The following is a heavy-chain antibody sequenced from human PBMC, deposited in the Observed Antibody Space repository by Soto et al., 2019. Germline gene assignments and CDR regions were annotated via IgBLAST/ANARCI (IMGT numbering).Heavy chain of an antibody. CDR1: GFTFNSYT. J-gene: IGHJ4*02. V-gene: IGHV3-23*01. Sequence: GGSLRLSCAASGFTFNSYTMTWVRQAPGKGLEWVSAISGSGGSTSYADSVKGRFTISRDNSKNTLYLQMNSLRAEDTAVYYCPTLNVRGVILSYFDYWGQGTLVTVSS. D-gene: IGHD3-10*01. CDR2: ISGSGGST. CDR3: PTLNVRGVILSYFDY.